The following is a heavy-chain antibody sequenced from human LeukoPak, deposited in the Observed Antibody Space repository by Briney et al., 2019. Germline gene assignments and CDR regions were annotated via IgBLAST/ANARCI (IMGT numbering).Heavy chain of an antibody. V-gene: IGHV4-39*01. D-gene: IGHD6-13*01. CDR2: IYYSGSP. J-gene: IGHJ4*02. CDR1: GGSFSSSTYY. Sequence: SETLSLTCTVSGGSFSSSTYYWGWIRQPPGKGLEWIGSIYYSGSPYYNPSLKSRVTISIDTSKNQFSLKLISVTAADTAVYHCAGHGSNVADPFGFDYWGQGTLVTVSS. CDR3: AGHGSNVADPFGFDY.